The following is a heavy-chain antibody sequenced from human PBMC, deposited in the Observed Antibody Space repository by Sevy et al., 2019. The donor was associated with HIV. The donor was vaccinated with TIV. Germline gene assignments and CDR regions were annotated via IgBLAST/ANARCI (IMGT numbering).Heavy chain of an antibody. V-gene: IGHV2-5*02. CDR2: IYWDDDK. D-gene: IGHD3-10*01. J-gene: IGHJ4*02. Sequence: SGPTLVNPTQTLTLTCTFSGFSLSTTGVGVGWIRQPPGKALGWLALIYWDDDKRYSPSLKSRLTITKDTSKNQVVLTMTDMDPVDTATYCCAHSGFGESIVDHWDQGTLVTVPS. CDR1: GFSLSTTGVG. CDR3: AHSGFGESIVDH.